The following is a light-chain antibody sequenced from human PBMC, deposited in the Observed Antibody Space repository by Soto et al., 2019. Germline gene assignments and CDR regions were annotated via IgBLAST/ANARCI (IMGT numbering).Light chain of an antibody. CDR1: QFLSSY. CDR2: DTS. CDR3: HQRNK. V-gene: IGKV3-11*01. Sequence: ELVLTQSPATLSLSPGERATLSCRASQFLSSYLAWHQQKPGQPPRLLIYDTSNRAAGVPARFSGSRSGTDFTLTISSLEPEDFAVYFCHQRNKFGQGARLEI. J-gene: IGKJ5*01.